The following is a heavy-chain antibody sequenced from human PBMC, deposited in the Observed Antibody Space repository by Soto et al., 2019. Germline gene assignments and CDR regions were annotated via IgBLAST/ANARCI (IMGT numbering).Heavy chain of an antibody. Sequence: ASVKVSCKASGYTFTSYGISWVRQAPGQGLEWKGWISAYNGNTNYAQKLQGRVTMTTDTSTSTAYMELRSLRSDDTAVYYCARVVVVPAANPPFYYYYGMDVWGQGTTVTVSS. CDR1: GYTFTSYG. V-gene: IGHV1-18*01. CDR2: ISAYNGNT. CDR3: ARVVVVPAANPPFYYYYGMDV. D-gene: IGHD2-2*01. J-gene: IGHJ6*02.